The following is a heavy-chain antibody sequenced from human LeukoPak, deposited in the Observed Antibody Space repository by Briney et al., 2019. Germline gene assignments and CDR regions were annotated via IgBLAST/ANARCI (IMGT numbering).Heavy chain of an antibody. V-gene: IGHV1-2*06. CDR2: INPNSGGT. J-gene: IGHJ4*02. D-gene: IGHD6-19*01. CDR1: GYTFTGYY. CDR3: AREPRRPRSYSSGWYYFDY. Sequence: ASVKVSCKASGYTFTGYYMHWVRQAPGQGLEWMGRINPNSGGTNYAQKFQGRVTMTRDTSISTAYMELSRLRSDDTAVYYCAREPRRPRSYSSGWYYFDYWGQGTLVTVSS.